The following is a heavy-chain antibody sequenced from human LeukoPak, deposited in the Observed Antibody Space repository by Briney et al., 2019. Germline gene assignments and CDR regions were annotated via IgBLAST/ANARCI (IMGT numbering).Heavy chain of an antibody. CDR3: ARSLYGSGSYPYYYYYGMDV. J-gene: IGHJ6*02. Sequence: GESLKISCKGSEYSFTSYWIGWVRQMPGKGLEWMGIIYPGDSDTRYSPSFQGQVTISADESISTAYLQWSSLKASDTAMYYCARSLYGSGSYPYYYYYGMDVWGQGTTVTVSS. V-gene: IGHV5-51*01. CDR1: EYSFTSYW. D-gene: IGHD3-10*01. CDR2: IYPGDSDT.